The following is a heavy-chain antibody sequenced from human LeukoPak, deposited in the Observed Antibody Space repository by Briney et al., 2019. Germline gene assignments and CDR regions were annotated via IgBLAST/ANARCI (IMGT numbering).Heavy chain of an antibody. Sequence: ASVKASCKASGYTFTSYDINWVRRATGQGLEWMGWMNPNSGNTGYAQKFQGRVTMARNTSISTAYMELSSLRSEDTAVYYCAREDYYYGMDVWGQGTTVTVSS. V-gene: IGHV1-8*01. CDR3: AREDYYYGMDV. D-gene: IGHD2-15*01. J-gene: IGHJ6*02. CDR1: GYTFTSYD. CDR2: MNPNSGNT.